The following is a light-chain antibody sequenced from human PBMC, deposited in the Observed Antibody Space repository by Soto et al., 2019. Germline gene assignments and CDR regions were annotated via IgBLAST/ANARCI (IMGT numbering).Light chain of an antibody. CDR3: QQYNSWRQIT. Sequence: EIVMTQSPATLSVSPGERATLPGRPSRSIGFIVGWYQQRPGQAPSLLIYVASTRATGIPARFSGSGSGTEFTLTISSLDSEDSAVYYCQQYNSWRQITFGQGTRLEIK. CDR1: RSIGFI. J-gene: IGKJ5*01. CDR2: VAS. V-gene: IGKV3-15*01.